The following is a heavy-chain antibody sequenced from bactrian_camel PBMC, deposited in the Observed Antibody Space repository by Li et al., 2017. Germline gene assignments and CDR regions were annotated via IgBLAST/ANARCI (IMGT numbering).Heavy chain of an antibody. V-gene: IGHV3S54*01. CDR2: IRPATGHA. CDR3: ASDRTAVAGTGLEVDLGT. D-gene: IGHD6*01. CDR1: GIHRTYY. J-gene: IGHJ6*01. Sequence: LVESGGGSVQAGGSLRLSCAASGIHRTYYMAWFRQAPGKEREGVASIRPATGHADYADPVKGRFTISSDDAKETVCLQMNSLKSEDTALYYCASDRTAVAGTGLEVDLGTWGQGTQVTVS.